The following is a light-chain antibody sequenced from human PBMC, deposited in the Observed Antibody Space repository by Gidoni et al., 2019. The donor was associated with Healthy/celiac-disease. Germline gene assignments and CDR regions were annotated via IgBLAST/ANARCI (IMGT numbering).Light chain of an antibody. CDR1: KLGDKY. V-gene: IGLV3-1*01. CDR3: QAWDSSVV. Sequence: SYELTQPPSVSVSQGKTASITCSGDKLGDKYACWYQQKPGQSPVLVISQDGKRPSGIPERFSGSNSGNPATLTISGTQAMDEADYYCQAWDSSVVFGGGTKLTVL. CDR2: QDG. J-gene: IGLJ2*01.